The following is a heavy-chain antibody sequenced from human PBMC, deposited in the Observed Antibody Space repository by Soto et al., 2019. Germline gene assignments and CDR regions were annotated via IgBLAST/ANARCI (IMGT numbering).Heavy chain of an antibody. J-gene: IGHJ2*01. CDR1: GFTFSSYA. V-gene: IGHV3-23*01. CDR3: AKDGGLRSVTMIVVVITTGWYFDL. D-gene: IGHD3-22*01. CDR2: ISGSGGST. Sequence: GGSLRLSCAASGFTFSSYAMSWVRQAPRKGLEWVSAISGSGGSTYYADSVKGRFTISRDNSKNTLYLQMNSLRAEDTAVYYCAKDGGLRSVTMIVVVITTGWYFDLWGRGTLVTVSS.